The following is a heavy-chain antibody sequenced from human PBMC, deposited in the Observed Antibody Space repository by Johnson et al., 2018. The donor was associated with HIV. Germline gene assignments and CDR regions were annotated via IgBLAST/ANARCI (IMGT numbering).Heavy chain of an antibody. CDR1: GFTFSSYA. Sequence: QVQLVESGGGVVQPGRSLRLSCAASGFTFSSYAMNWVRQAPGKGLEWVALISYDGGNKYYPDSVKGRFTISRDNAKNSLYLQMNSLRAEDTAVYYCARVRWVSKWLSYDAFDIWGQGTMVTVSS. CDR3: ARVRWVSKWLSYDAFDI. J-gene: IGHJ3*02. D-gene: IGHD3-22*01. V-gene: IGHV3-30-3*01. CDR2: ISYDGGNK.